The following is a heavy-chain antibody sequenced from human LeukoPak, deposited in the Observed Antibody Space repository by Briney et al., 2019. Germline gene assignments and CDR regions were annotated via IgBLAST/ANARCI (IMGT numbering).Heavy chain of an antibody. CDR2: INPSGGST. Sequence: ASVKLSCKTSGFTFTSYYMHWVRQAPGQGLEWIGMINPSGGSTNYAQEFQGRLTMTRDTSTSTVYMELTSLRSDDTAFYYCARSWWGTDWSLYDNWFDPWGQGTLVTVSS. D-gene: IGHD3/OR15-3a*01. J-gene: IGHJ5*02. CDR3: ARSWWGTDWSLYDNWFDP. CDR1: GFTFTSYY. V-gene: IGHV1-46*01.